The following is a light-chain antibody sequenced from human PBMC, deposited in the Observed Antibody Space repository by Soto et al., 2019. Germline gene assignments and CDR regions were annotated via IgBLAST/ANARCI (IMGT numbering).Light chain of an antibody. V-gene: IGKV4-1*01. Sequence: DIVMTQSPDSLAVSLGERGTINCKSSQSILYSSNNKNYLAWYQQRPGQPPMLLIYWASTRESGVPDRFSGSGSGTDFTLTITSLQAEDVAVYYCQLYESTPPTFGQGTKLEIK. CDR3: QLYESTPPT. J-gene: IGKJ2*01. CDR1: QSILYSSNNKNY. CDR2: WAS.